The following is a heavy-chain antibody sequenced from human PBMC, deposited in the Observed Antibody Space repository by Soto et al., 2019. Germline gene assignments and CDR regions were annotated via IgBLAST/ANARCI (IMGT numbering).Heavy chain of an antibody. Sequence: GGSLKLSCAASGFTVSSNYMSWVRQAPGKGLEWVSYISSGSTTIYYADSVKGRFTISRDNGKNSLYLQMNSLRDEDTAVYYCARVRRNDASDYYGMDVWGQGTTVTVSS. J-gene: IGHJ6*02. CDR3: ARVRRNDASDYYGMDV. CDR2: ISSGSTTI. CDR1: GFTVSSNY. V-gene: IGHV3-48*02. D-gene: IGHD1-1*01.